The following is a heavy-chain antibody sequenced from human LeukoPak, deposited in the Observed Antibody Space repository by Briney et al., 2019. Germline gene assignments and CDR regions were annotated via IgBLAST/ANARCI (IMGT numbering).Heavy chain of an antibody. V-gene: IGHV4-59*01. D-gene: IGHD1-26*01. CDR2: IYYSGST. CDR1: GGSISSYY. J-gene: IGHJ4*02. Sequence: SETLSLTCTVSGGSISSYYWSWIRQPPGKGLEWIGYIYYSGSTNYDPSLKSRVTISVDTSKNQFSLKLSSVTAADTAVYYCAREEVGAVFDYWGQGTLVTVSS. CDR3: AREEVGAVFDY.